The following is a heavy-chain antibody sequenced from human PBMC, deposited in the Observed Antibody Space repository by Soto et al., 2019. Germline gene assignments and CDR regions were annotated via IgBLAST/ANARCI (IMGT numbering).Heavy chain of an antibody. D-gene: IGHD2-21*02. CDR2: IIPIFGTA. J-gene: IGHJ4*01. CDR3: AGSPNIVVVTAYYFDY. V-gene: IGHV1-69*13. CDR1: GGTFSSYS. Sequence: ASVKVSCKASGGTFSSYSISWVRQAPGQGLEWMGGIIPIFGTANYAQKFQGRVTITADESTSTAYMELSSLRSEDTAVYYCAGSPNIVVVTAYYFDYWG.